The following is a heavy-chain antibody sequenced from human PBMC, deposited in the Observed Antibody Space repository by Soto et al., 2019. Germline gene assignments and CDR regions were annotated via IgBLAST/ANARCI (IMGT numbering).Heavy chain of an antibody. D-gene: IGHD3-3*01. CDR3: AKDRGYDFWSGEFDY. J-gene: IGHJ4*02. V-gene: IGHV3-23*01. CDR2: ISGSGGST. Sequence: GGSLRLSCAASGFTFSSYAMXWVRQAPGKGLEWVSAISGSGGSTYYADSVKGRFTISRDNSKNTLYLQMNSLRAEDTTVYYCAKDRGYDFWSGEFDYWGQGTLVTVSS. CDR1: GFTFSSYA.